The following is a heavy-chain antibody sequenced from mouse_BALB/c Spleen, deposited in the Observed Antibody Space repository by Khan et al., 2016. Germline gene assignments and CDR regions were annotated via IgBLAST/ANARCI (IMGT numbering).Heavy chain of an antibody. V-gene: IGHV6-6*02. Sequence: EVKLEESGGGLVQPGGSMKLSCVAPGFTFSNYWMNWVRQSPEKGLEWVAEIRLKSNNYATHYAESVKGRFTISRDDSKSSVYLQMNNLRAEESGIYYCTRGAWFAYWGQGTLVTVSA. CDR3: TRGAWFAY. J-gene: IGHJ3*01. CDR2: IRLKSNNYAT. CDR1: GFTFSNYW.